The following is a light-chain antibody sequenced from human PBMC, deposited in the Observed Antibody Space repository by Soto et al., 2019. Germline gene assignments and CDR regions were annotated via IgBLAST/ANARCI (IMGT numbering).Light chain of an antibody. CDR3: QQYKGYPWT. Sequence: DIQLTQSPSTLSASVGDTVTISCRASESLIGWLAWYQQRPGSAPKLLIYDASSLLGGVPSRFTGDGSGTEFSLTIASLQPDDFGTYYCQQYKGYPWTFGQGTKVDLK. CDR1: ESLIGW. CDR2: DAS. V-gene: IGKV1-5*01. J-gene: IGKJ1*01.